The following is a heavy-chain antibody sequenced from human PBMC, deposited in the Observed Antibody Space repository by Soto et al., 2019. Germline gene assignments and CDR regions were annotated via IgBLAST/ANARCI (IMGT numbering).Heavy chain of an antibody. D-gene: IGHD3-16*01. CDR2: MQHTGNT. CDR1: GASIRSYH. Sequence: QVQLQESGPGLVKPSETLSLTCAASGASIRSYHWSWIRQPAGKGLEWIGRMQHTGNTNYNPSLKSRVTMSVDTSKNQISLKMTSVTAADTAVYFCAKDVSSRRWFDPWGQGILVIVSS. V-gene: IGHV4-4*07. J-gene: IGHJ5*02. CDR3: AKDVSSRRWFDP.